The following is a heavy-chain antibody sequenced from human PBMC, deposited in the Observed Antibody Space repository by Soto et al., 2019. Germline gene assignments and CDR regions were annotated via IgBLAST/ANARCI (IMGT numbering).Heavy chain of an antibody. CDR2: FTSTDGDA. V-gene: IGHV3-23*01. Sequence: EVELLESGGRLVQPGGSLRLSCAASGFTLNNFGMSWVRQAPEKGLEWVSGFTSTDGDAYYADPVKGRFTISRDNPENTLYLQMNRLRVEDTAVYYCVKDSDRNDRDYFHHWGQGTLVTVSS. D-gene: IGHD1-1*01. J-gene: IGHJ1*01. CDR3: VKDSDRNDRDYFHH. CDR1: GFTLNNFG.